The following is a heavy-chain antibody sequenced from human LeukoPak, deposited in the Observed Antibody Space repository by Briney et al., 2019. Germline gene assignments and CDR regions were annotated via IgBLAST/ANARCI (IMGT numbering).Heavy chain of an antibody. V-gene: IGHV3-30*18. CDR2: ISYDGSKK. J-gene: IGHJ6*02. D-gene: IGHD3-3*01. Sequence: LPGGSLRLSCAASGFTFSSYGMHWVRQAPGKGLEWVAVISYDGSKKYYADSVKGRFTISRDNSKNTLYLQMNSLRAEDTAVYYCAKDLLSPYYDFWSGYYSPYYYYYGMDVWGQGTTVTVSS. CDR3: AKDLLSPYYDFWSGYYSPYYYYYGMDV. CDR1: GFTFSSYG.